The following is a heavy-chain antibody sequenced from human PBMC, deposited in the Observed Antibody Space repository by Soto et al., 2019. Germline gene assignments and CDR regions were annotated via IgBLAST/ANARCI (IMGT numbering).Heavy chain of an antibody. Sequence: QLQLQESGSGLVKPSQTLSLTCAVSGGSISRGGYSWSWIRQPPGMGLEWIGYIYHSWSTYYYPSLKSRVPISVDRSKNQFSLKLSSVTAADTAVYYCARDFYYGGTLDPWGQGTLVTVSS. CDR3: ARDFYYGGTLDP. CDR1: GGSISRGGYS. CDR2: IYHSWST. D-gene: IGHD3-16*01. V-gene: IGHV4-30-2*01. J-gene: IGHJ5*02.